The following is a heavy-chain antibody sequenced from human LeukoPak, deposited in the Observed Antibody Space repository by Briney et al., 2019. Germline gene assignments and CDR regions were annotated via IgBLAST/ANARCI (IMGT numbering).Heavy chain of an antibody. D-gene: IGHD3-3*01. CDR2: ISVASNT. J-gene: IGHJ4*02. V-gene: IGHV3-23*01. Sequence: GGSLRLSCAASGLAFSSYAMSWVRQAPGKGLEWVSTISVASNTFYADSVKGRFTISRDNSRNTVYLQMTSLRADDTAVYYCADYGVSGVRNNFYWGQGTPVTVSS. CDR3: ADYGVSGVRNNFY. CDR1: GLAFSSYA.